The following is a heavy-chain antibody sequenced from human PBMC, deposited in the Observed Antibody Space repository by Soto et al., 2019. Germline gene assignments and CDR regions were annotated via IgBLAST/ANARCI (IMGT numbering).Heavy chain of an antibody. CDR3: ARERNDYDFWSGYYESQDYYGMDV. J-gene: IGHJ6*02. D-gene: IGHD3-3*01. V-gene: IGHV1-18*01. Sequence: ASVKVSCKASGYTFTSYGISWVRQAPGQGLEWMGWISAYNGNTNYAQKLQGRVTMTTDTPTSTAYMELRSLRSDDTAVYYCARERNDYDFWSGYYESQDYYGMDVWGQGTTVTVSS. CDR2: ISAYNGNT. CDR1: GYTFTSYG.